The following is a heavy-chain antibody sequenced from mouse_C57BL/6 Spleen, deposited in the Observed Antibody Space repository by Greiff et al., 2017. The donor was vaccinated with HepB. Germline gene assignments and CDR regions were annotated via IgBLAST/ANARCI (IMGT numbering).Heavy chain of an antibody. CDR2: INPSTGGT. CDR3: ARGQLRLRHFAY. V-gene: IGHV1-42*01. J-gene: IGHJ3*01. Sequence: VQLKESGPELVKPGASVKISCKASGYSFTGYYMNWVKQSPEKSLEWIGEINPSTGGTTYNQKFKAKATLTVDKSSSTAYMQLKSLTSEDSAVYYCARGQLRLRHFAYWGQGTLVTVFA. CDR1: GYSFTGYY. D-gene: IGHD3-2*02.